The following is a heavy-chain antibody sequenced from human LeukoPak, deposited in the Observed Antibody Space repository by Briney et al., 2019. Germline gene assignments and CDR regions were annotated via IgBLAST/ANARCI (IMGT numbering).Heavy chain of an antibody. Sequence: SETLSLTCAVYGGSFSGYSWSWIRQPPGKGLEWIGYIYHSGSTYYNPSLKSRVTISVDRSKDQFSLKLSSVTAADTAVYYCARGYCTNGVCYTFDYWGQGTLVTVSS. V-gene: IGHV4-30-2*01. CDR3: ARGYCTNGVCYTFDY. CDR2: IYHSGST. J-gene: IGHJ4*02. D-gene: IGHD2-8*01. CDR1: GGSFSGYS.